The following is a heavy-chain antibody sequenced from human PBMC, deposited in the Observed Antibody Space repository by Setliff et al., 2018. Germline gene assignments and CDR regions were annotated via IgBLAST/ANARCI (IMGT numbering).Heavy chain of an antibody. CDR1: GFTFSSYA. CDR2: ISGRGDST. J-gene: IGHJ5*02. Sequence: GGSLRLSCAASGFTFSSYAMTWVRQAPGKGLERVSAISGRGDSTFYEDAVKGRFTTSRDNSKNTLYLQMNSLKTEDTAVYYCVMAGRVYHWGQGTLVTVSS. D-gene: IGHD6-19*01. CDR3: VMAGRVYH. V-gene: IGHV3-23*01.